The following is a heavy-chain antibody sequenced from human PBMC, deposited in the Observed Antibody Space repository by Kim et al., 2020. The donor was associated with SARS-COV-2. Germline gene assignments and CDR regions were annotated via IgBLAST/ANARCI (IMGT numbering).Heavy chain of an antibody. CDR3: ARGRGNSNWYAGYDY. J-gene: IGHJ4*02. CDR1: RFSLSSYW. Sequence: GGSLRLSCAASRFSLSSYWMHWVRQPPGKGLVWVTRISTDGSSTTYADSVKGRFTISRDNAKNTLYLQMNSLRAEDTAVYFCARGRGNSNWYAGYDYWGQGTLVTVSS. D-gene: IGHD6-13*01. CDR2: ISTDGSST. V-gene: IGHV3-74*03.